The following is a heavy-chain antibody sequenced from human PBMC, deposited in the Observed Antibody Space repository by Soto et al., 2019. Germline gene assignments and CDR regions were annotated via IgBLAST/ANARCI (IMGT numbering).Heavy chain of an antibody. D-gene: IGHD6-13*01. J-gene: IGHJ4*02. CDR2: IHHTGST. CDR1: GGSFSGYY. CDR3: ATSYGNAWYTY. V-gene: IGHV4-34*01. Sequence: PSETLSLTCAVYGGSFSGYYWSWIRQPPGKGLEWIGEIHHTGSTNYNPSLKSRLTISVDTSKNQFTLQLSSVTAADTAVYYCATSYGNAWYTYWGQGTQVTVSS.